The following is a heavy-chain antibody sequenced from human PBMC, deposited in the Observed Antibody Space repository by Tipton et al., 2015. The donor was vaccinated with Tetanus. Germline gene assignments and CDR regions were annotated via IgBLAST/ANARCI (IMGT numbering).Heavy chain of an antibody. CDR1: GGSINSVNYY. CDR2: VFHSGST. CDR3: ARDSNFYSYSYKGMDV. Sequence: TLSLTCTVSGGSINSVNYYWSWIRQPPGKGLEWIGYVFHSGSTKYNPSLKSRVTISVDTSKNQFSLKLRPVTAADTAVYYCARDSNFYSYSYKGMDVWGQGTTVTVSS. J-gene: IGHJ6*02. V-gene: IGHV4-61*01. D-gene: IGHD4-11*01.